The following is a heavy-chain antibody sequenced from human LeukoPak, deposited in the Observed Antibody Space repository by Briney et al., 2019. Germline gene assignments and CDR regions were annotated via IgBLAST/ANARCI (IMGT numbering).Heavy chain of an antibody. CDR1: GGSISSFY. CDR3: ARVRGSSWNGMDV. Sequence: SETLSLTCTVSGGSISSFYWSWIRQPPGKGLEWIGYIYYSGSTNYNPSLKSRVTISVDTSKNQFSLKLSSVTAADTAVYYCARVRGSSWNGMDVWGQGTTVTVSS. D-gene: IGHD6-13*01. CDR2: IYYSGST. V-gene: IGHV4-59*01. J-gene: IGHJ6*02.